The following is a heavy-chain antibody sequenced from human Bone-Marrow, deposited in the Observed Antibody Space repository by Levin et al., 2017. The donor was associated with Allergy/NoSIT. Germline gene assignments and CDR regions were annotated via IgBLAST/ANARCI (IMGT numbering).Heavy chain of an antibody. CDR2: INSDGSST. Sequence: ETLSLTCAASGFTFSTYWMHWVRQAPGKGLVWVSRINSDGSSTSYADSVKGRFTISRDNAKNTLYLEMNSLRAEDTAVYYCAREIMVRGSPSDAFDIWGQGTMVTVSS. D-gene: IGHD3-10*01. J-gene: IGHJ3*02. V-gene: IGHV3-74*01. CDR1: GFTFSTYW. CDR3: AREIMVRGSPSDAFDI.